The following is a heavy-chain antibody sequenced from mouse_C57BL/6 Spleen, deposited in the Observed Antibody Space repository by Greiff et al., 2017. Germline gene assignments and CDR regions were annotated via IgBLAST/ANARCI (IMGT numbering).Heavy chain of an antibody. CDR2: INPSTGGT. Sequence: EVQLVESGPELVKPGASVKISCKASGYSFTGYYMNWVKQSPEKSLEWIGEINPSTGGTTYNQKFKAKATLTVDKSSSTAYMQLKSLTSEESAVYYCARHGSSPWFAYWGQGTLVTVSA. CDR3: ARHGSSPWFAY. D-gene: IGHD1-1*01. J-gene: IGHJ3*01. CDR1: GYSFTGYY. V-gene: IGHV1-42*01.